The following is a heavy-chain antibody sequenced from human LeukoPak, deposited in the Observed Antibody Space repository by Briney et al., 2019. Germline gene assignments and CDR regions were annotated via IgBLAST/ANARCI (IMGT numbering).Heavy chain of an antibody. CDR3: ARKSLRIGSNNWFDP. CDR2: IYYSGTT. D-gene: IGHD2-21*01. Sequence: SETLSLTCTVSGGSIRSSDHYWAWIRQPPGKGLEWIASIYYSGTTYYNTSLKSRVTISVDTSKNRFSLKLNSVTAADTAVYFCARKSLRIGSNNWFDPWGQGTLVTVSS. V-gene: IGHV4-39*01. CDR1: GGSIRSSDHY. J-gene: IGHJ5*02.